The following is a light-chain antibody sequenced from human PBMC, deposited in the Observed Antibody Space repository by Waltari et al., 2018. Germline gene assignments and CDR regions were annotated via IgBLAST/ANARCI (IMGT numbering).Light chain of an antibody. J-gene: IGKJ1*01. CDR3: QQYNSYPLT. Sequence: DIQMTQSPSTLSASVGDRVTITCRASQSISSWLAWYQQKPGKAPKLLVYKASILESGVPSRFSGSGSGTEFTRTISSLQPDDFATYYCQQYNSYPLTFGQGTKVEIK. CDR1: QSISSW. CDR2: KAS. V-gene: IGKV1-5*03.